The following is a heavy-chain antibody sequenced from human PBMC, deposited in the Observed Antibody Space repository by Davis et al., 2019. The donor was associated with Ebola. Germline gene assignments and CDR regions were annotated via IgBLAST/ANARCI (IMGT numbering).Heavy chain of an antibody. D-gene: IGHD3-22*01. Sequence: MPSETLSLTCTVSGGSISSYYWAWIRQPPGKGPEWIGYIYYSGSTNYNPSLKSRVTISVDTSKNQFSLKLSSVTAADTAVYYCATNPFYYDSSGYYRANWFDPWGQGTLVTVSS. J-gene: IGHJ5*02. CDR3: ATNPFYYDSSGYYRANWFDP. CDR1: GGSISSYY. CDR2: IYYSGST. V-gene: IGHV4-59*01.